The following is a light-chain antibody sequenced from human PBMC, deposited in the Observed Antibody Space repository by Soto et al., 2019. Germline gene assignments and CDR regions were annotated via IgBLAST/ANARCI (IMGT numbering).Light chain of an antibody. CDR1: SSDVGAYNY. Sequence: QSALTPPASVSGSPGQSITISCTGTSSDVGAYNYVSWYQQHPGKAPKLMIYEVSNRPSGVSDRFSGSRSGNTASLTISGLQAEDESDYYCISYTSSSTWVFGGGTKVTVL. V-gene: IGLV2-14*01. CDR3: ISYTSSSTWV. J-gene: IGLJ3*02. CDR2: EVS.